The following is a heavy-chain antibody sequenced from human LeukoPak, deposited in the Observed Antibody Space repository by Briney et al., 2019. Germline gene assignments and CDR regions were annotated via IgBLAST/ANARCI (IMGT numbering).Heavy chain of an antibody. J-gene: IGHJ4*02. D-gene: IGHD6-19*01. CDR3: ARGALAVAGTEGVFDY. CDR2: IWYDGSNK. V-gene: IGHV3-33*01. Sequence: PGGSLRLSCAASGFTFSSYGMHWVRQAPGKGLEWVAVIWYDGSNKYYADSVKGRFTISRDNSKNTLYLQMNSLRAEDTAVYYCARGALAVAGTEGVFDYWGQGTLVTVSS. CDR1: GFTFSSYG.